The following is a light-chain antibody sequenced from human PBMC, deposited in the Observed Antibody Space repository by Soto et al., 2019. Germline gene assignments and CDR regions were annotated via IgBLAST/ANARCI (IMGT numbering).Light chain of an antibody. CDR1: SSDVGAYDY. CDR2: EDS. V-gene: IGLV2-14*03. Sequence: QSALTQPASVSGSPGQSITISCTGTSSDVGAYDYVSWYQQHPDKAHKLMIYEDSNRPSGVSNRFSGSKSVNTATLTISGLQAEDEADYYCSSYTSSSTRVFGTGTKVTVL. J-gene: IGLJ1*01. CDR3: SSYTSSSTRV.